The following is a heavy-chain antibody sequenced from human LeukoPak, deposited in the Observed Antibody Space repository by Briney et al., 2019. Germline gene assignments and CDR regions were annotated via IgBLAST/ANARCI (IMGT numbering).Heavy chain of an antibody. Sequence: AETLSLTCTVSGGSISSYYWSWIRQPAGKGLEWIGRIYTSGSTNYNPSLKSRVTMSVDTSKNQFSLKLSSVTAADTAVYYCARGGFYNYYDSSGYPNWFDPWGQGPLVTVSS. CDR3: ARGGFYNYYDSSGYPNWFDP. CDR1: GGSISSYY. J-gene: IGHJ5*02. D-gene: IGHD3-22*01. V-gene: IGHV4-4*07. CDR2: IYTSGST.